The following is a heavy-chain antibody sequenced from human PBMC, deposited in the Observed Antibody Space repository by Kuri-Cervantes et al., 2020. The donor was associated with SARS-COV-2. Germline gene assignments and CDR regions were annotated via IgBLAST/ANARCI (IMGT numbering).Heavy chain of an antibody. J-gene: IGHJ3*02. CDR3: AREGTYAFDI. D-gene: IGHD1-1*01. CDR2: ISWNSGSI. V-gene: IGHV3-9*01. CDR1: GFTFDDYA. Sequence: SLKISCAASGFTFDDYAMHWVRQAPGKGLEWVSGISWNSGSIGYADPVKGRFTISRDNAKNSLYLQMNSLRAEDTAVYYCAREGTYAFDIWGQGTMVTVSS.